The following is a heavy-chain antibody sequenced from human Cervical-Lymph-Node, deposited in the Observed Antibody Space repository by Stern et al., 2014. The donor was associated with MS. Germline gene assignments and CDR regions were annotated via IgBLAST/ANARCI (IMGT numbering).Heavy chain of an antibody. CDR3: ARGGRGVGLEY. J-gene: IGHJ4*02. V-gene: IGHV3-30-3*01. D-gene: IGHD3-10*01. Sequence: AQLVESGGGVVQPGRSLSLSCVASGFTFSTYAMHWVRQAPGKGLEWGAFVSYDGTQRNSTDSVKARFTIARDNSKNTLYLHMNSLRDEDTAVYFCARGGRGVGLEYWGQGALVTVSS. CDR1: GFTFSTYA. CDR2: VSYDGTQR.